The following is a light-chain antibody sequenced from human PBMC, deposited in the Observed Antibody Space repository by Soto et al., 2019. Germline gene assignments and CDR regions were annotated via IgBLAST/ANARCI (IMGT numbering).Light chain of an antibody. CDR1: TSSIGRNY. Sequence: QSVLTQPPSASGTPGQRVTISCSGGTSSIGRNYVYWYQQLPGTAPKLVIYRNNQRPSGVPDRFSGSKSGTSASLAIRGFRSEDEADYYCAAWDDSLSGLYVFGTGTKLTVL. V-gene: IGLV1-47*01. CDR2: RNN. CDR3: AAWDDSLSGLYV. J-gene: IGLJ1*01.